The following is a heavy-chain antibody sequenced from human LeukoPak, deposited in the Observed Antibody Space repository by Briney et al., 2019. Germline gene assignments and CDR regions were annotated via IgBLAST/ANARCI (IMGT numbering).Heavy chain of an antibody. CDR3: ARRAISGSYYAGY. J-gene: IGHJ4*02. CDR2: IYPGDSDT. D-gene: IGHD1-26*01. Sequence: KFGESLKISCKGSGYSFTNYWIGWVRQMPGKGLEWMAIIYPGDSDTRYSRSFEGQVTISADKSISTAYLQWSSLKASDTAMYYCARRAISGSYYAGYWGQGTLVTVSS. V-gene: IGHV5-51*01. CDR1: GYSFTNYW.